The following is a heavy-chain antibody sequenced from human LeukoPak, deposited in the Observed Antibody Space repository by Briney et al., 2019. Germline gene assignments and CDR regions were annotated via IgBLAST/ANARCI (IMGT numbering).Heavy chain of an antibody. J-gene: IGHJ5*01. Sequence: PSETLSLTCAVYGGSFSGYYWSWIRQPPGKGLEWIGEINHSGSTNYNPSLKSRVTISVDTSKNQFSLKLSSVTAADTAVYYCARAGDCSSTSCNSWFDSWGQGTLVTVSS. CDR2: INHSGST. CDR3: ARAGDCSSTSCNSWFDS. V-gene: IGHV4-34*01. CDR1: GGSFSGYY. D-gene: IGHD2-2*01.